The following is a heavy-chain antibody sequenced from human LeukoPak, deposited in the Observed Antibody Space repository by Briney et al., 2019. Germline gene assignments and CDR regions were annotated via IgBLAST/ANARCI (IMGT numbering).Heavy chain of an antibody. D-gene: IGHD1-26*01. CDR3: AKDPQASRWFDR. J-gene: IGHJ5*02. CDR1: GFTFKNSA. Sequence: GGSLRLSCKASGFTFKNSALRWIRQAPGKGLEWVSSISSSGSGTYYAESVQGRFIVSRDNSNNTLYLQMSGLRADDTAVYFCAKDPQASRWFDRWGQGTLVTVSS. V-gene: IGHV3-23*01. CDR2: ISSSGSGT.